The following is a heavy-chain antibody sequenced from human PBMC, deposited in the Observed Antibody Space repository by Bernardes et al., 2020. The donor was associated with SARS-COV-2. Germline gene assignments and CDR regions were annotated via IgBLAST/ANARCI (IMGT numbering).Heavy chain of an antibody. D-gene: IGHD3-3*01. V-gene: IGHV1-8*01. CDR1: GYTFTSYD. CDR2: INPNSRNT. Sequence: ASVKVSCKASGYTFTSYDINWVRQATGQGLEWMGLINPNSRNTRYAQKFQGRVTMTRNTSISTAYMELSSLRYEDTAVYYCARGPPYDFWSGYNLHDYWGQGKMVTVSA. J-gene: IGHJ4*02. CDR3: ARGPPYDFWSGYNLHDY.